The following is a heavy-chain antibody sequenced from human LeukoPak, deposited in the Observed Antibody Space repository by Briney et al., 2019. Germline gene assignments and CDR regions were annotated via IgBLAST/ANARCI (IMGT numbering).Heavy chain of an antibody. J-gene: IGHJ4*02. CDR1: GFTFSSYA. CDR2: ISYDGSNK. V-gene: IGHV3-30*04. CDR3: ARDESRISSSSPYFDY. Sequence: GGSLRLSCAASGFTFSSYAMHWVRQAPGKGLEWVAVISYDGSNKYYADSVKGRFTISRDNSKNTLYLQMNSLRAEDTAVYYCARDESRISSSSPYFDYRGQGTLVTVSS. D-gene: IGHD6-6*01.